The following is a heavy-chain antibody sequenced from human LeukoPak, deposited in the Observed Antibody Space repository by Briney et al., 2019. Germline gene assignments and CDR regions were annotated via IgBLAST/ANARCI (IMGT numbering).Heavy chain of an antibody. CDR1: GFTFSNSA. V-gene: IGHV3-21*01. CDR3: ARKFVDY. CDR2: IDYDSSHI. Sequence: GGSLRLSCAASGFTFSNSAMNWVRQVPGKGLEWVSSIDYDSSHIYYAASVRGRFTISRDNSKHTVYLQMNSLRTEDTAIYYCARKFVDYWGQGTLVTVSS. J-gene: IGHJ4*02. D-gene: IGHD2-21*01.